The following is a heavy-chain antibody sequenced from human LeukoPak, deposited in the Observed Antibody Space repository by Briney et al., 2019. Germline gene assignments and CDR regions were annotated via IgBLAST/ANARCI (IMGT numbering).Heavy chain of an antibody. D-gene: IGHD3-9*01. Sequence: SVKVSCKASGGTFSSYAISWVRQAPGQGLEWMGGIIPIFGTANYAQKFQGRVTITADESTSTAYMELSSLRSEDTAVYYCARDPCYDILTGYCPHEGGWFDPWGQGTLVTVSS. V-gene: IGHV1-69*13. J-gene: IGHJ5*02. CDR1: GGTFSSYA. CDR3: ARDPCYDILTGYCPHEGGWFDP. CDR2: IIPIFGTA.